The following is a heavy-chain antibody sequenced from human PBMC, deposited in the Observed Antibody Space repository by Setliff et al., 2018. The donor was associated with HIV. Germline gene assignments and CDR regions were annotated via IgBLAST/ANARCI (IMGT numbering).Heavy chain of an antibody. J-gene: IGHJ5*01. D-gene: IGHD5-12*01. CDR1: GLNLSRYD. CDR2: SWFDGYSV. Sequence: GGSLRLSCASSGLNLSRYDMHWLRQAPGKGLSWLAVSWFDGYSVKYVASVRGRFTISRDNSENTVFLQMDSLTADDTGVYYCATSPPHGESGYIWGSDYFDFWGQGALVTVSS. V-gene: IGHV3-33*01. CDR3: ATSPPHGESGYIWGSDYFDF.